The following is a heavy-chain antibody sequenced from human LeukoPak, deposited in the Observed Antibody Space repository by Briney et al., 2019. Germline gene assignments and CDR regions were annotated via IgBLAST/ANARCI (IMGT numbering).Heavy chain of an antibody. CDR3: ARGERITIFGAAIPANYYFDY. J-gene: IGHJ4*02. V-gene: IGHV1-69*13. Sequence: GASVKVSCKASGGIFRSYSINWVRQAPGQGLEWLGGIIPISRSSNHAQKFQDRVTITADESTSTVYMEVSSLRSEDTAVYYCARGERITIFGAAIPANYYFDYWGQGTLVTVSS. CDR1: GGIFRSYS. CDR2: IIPISRSS. D-gene: IGHD3-3*01.